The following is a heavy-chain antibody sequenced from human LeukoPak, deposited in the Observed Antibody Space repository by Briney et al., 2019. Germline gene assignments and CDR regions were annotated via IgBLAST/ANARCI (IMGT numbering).Heavy chain of an antibody. CDR1: GGSISSGGYY. Sequence: SETLSLTCTVSGGSISSGGYYWRWIRQHPGKGLEWIAYIYYSGSTYYNPSLKSRVTISVDTSKNQFSLKLSSVTAADTAVYYCARSGRPVAYFDYWGQGTLVTVSS. J-gene: IGHJ4*02. CDR3: ARSGRPVAYFDY. CDR2: IYYSGST. D-gene: IGHD3-3*01. V-gene: IGHV4-31*03.